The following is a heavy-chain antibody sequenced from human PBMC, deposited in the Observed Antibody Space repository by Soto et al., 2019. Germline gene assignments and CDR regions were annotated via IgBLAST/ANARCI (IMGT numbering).Heavy chain of an antibody. J-gene: IGHJ6*03. CDR2: VYQSGSS. CDR1: GGSISSSNW. CDR3: SRLLSAAGPSSPYNYMVV. V-gene: IGHV4-4*02. D-gene: IGHD6-13*01. Sequence: PSETLSLTCAVSGGSISSSNWWNWVRQPPGKGLEWIGEVYQSGSSNYNPSLKSRVTISVDKPKNQFSLRLTSVTAADTAVYYSSRLLSAAGPSSPYNYMVVPGKGTTVSV.